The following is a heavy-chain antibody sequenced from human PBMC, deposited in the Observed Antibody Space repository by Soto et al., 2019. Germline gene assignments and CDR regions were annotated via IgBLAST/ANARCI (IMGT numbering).Heavy chain of an antibody. J-gene: IGHJ4*02. CDR1: GDSISSSVW. Sequence: SETLSLTCAVSGDSISSSVWWTWVRQPPGKGLEWIGEVFHTGDTYFNTSLRSRVAMSVDKSTNEFSLKVTSVSAADTAIFYCARKAWVRFDYWGQGALVTVSS. V-gene: IGHV4-4*02. CDR2: VFHTGDT. CDR3: ARKAWVRFDY. D-gene: IGHD7-27*01.